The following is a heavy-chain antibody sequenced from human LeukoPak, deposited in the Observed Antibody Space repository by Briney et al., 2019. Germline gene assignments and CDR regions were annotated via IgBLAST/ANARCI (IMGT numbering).Heavy chain of an antibody. CDR2: IRYDGSNK. CDR1: GFTFSSYG. J-gene: IGHJ5*02. D-gene: IGHD4-17*01. CDR3: AKDPHDYGDYPPANWFDP. Sequence: TGGSLRLSCAASGFTFSSYGMHWVRQAPGKGLEWVAFIRYDGSNKYYADSVKGRFIISRDNSKNTLYLQMNSLRAEDTAVYYCAKDPHDYGDYPPANWFDPWGQGTLVTVSS. V-gene: IGHV3-30*02.